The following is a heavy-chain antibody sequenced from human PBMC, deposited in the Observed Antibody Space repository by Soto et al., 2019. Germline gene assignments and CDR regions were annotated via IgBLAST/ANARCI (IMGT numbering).Heavy chain of an antibody. V-gene: IGHV1-2*04. D-gene: IGHD6-19*01. J-gene: IGHJ3*02. CDR3: ARDLYSSGWHAYDAFDI. CDR2: INPNSGGT. Sequence: SVKVSCKASGYTFTGYYMHWVRQAPGQGLEWMGWINPNSGGTNYAQKFQGWVTMTRDTSISTAYMELSRLRSDDTAVYYCARDLYSSGWHAYDAFDIWGQGTMVTVSS. CDR1: GYTFTGYY.